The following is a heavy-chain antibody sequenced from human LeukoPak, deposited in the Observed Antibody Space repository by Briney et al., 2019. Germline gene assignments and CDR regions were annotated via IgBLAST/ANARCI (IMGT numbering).Heavy chain of an antibody. CDR1: GFTFSSYS. J-gene: IGHJ4*02. Sequence: PGRSLRLSCAASGFTFSSYSMNWVRQAPGKGLEWVSSISSSSSYIYYADSVKGRFTISRDNAKNSLYLQMNSLRAEDTAVYYCARDLDTAMDGIRSEFDYWGQGTLVTVSS. CDR2: ISSSSSYI. D-gene: IGHD5-18*01. CDR3: ARDLDTAMDGIRSEFDY. V-gene: IGHV3-21*01.